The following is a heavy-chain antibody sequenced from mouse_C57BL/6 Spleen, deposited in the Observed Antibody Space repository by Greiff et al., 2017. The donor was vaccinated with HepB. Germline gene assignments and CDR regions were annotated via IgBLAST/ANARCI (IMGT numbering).Heavy chain of an antibody. CDR2: IYPGDGDT. CDR3: ARSGDDYDGGVDY. Sequence: VKLQESGPELVKPGASVKISCKASGYAFSSSWMNWVKQRPGKGLEWIGRIYPGDGDTNYNGKFKGKATLTADKSSSTAYMQLSSLTSEDSAVYFCARSGDDYDGGVDYWGQGTTLTVSS. CDR1: GYAFSSSW. J-gene: IGHJ2*01. D-gene: IGHD2-4*01. V-gene: IGHV1-82*01.